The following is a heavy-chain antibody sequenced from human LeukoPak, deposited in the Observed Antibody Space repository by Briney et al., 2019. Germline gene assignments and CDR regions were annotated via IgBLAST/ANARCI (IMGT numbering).Heavy chain of an antibody. D-gene: IGHD2-15*01. Sequence: GGSLRLSCAAFGFTFSSYGMHWVRQAPSKGLEWVAVISYDGSNKYYADSVKGRFTISRDNSKNTLYLQMNSLRAEDTAVYYCAKDSSLYLGDCSGGSCYLDYWGQGTLVTVSS. V-gene: IGHV3-30*18. CDR2: ISYDGSNK. J-gene: IGHJ4*02. CDR3: AKDSSLYLGDCSGGSCYLDY. CDR1: GFTFSSYG.